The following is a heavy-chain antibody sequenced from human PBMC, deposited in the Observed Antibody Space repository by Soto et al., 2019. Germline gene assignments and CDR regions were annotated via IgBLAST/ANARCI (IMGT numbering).Heavy chain of an antibody. D-gene: IGHD5-12*01. CDR1: GFRFSDFA. V-gene: IGHV3-23*01. J-gene: IGHJ4*02. CDR3: AKGAEGYVVSSLDS. Sequence: GGSLRLSCAASGFRFSDFAMTWVRQAPGRGLEWVSAITGTASSTYYADSVKGRFTISRDNSKNTLYLQINSLRAEDTVIYYCAKGAEGYVVSSLDSWGQGTLVTVSS. CDR2: ITGTASST.